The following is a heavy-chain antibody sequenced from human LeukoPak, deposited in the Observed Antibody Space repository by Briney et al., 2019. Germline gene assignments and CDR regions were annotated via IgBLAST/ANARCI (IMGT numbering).Heavy chain of an antibody. CDR3: AKRGVVIRVILVGFHKEAYYFDS. J-gene: IGHJ4*02. CDR1: GITLSNYG. D-gene: IGHD3-10*01. CDR2: ISDSGGRT. V-gene: IGHV3-23*01. Sequence: GGSLRLSCAVSGITLSNYGMSWDRQAPGKGLEWVAGISDSGGRTNYADSVKGRFTISRDNPKNTLYLQMNSLRAEDTAVYFCAKRGVVIRVILVGFHKEAYYFDSWGQGALVSVSS.